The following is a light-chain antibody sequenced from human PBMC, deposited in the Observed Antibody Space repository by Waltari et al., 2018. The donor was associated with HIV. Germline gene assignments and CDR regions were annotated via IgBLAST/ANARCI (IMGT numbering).Light chain of an antibody. J-gene: IGLJ1*01. CDR3: LLYYGGAYV. V-gene: IGLV7-43*01. CDR2: RTS. Sequence: QTVVTQEPSLTVSPGGTVTLTCASSTVAVTSGYYPNWVQQKPGQAPRELIYRTSNKPYLTPARFSGSRRGGKAALTLSGVQPEDEADDYCLLYYGGAYVFGTGTKVTVL. CDR1: TVAVTSGYY.